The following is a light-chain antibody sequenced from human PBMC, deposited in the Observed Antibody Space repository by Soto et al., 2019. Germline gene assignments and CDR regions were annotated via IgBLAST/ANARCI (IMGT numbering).Light chain of an antibody. V-gene: IGKV2-28*01. CDR2: LGS. CDR1: QSLLHSNGYTY. CDR3: MQGLQTPWT. Sequence: DIVMPQSPLSLPVTPGEPASISCRSSQSLLHSNGYTYLDWYLQKPGQSPQLLIYLGSNRASGVPDRFSGSGSGTDFTLKISRVEAEDVGVYYCMQGLQTPWTFGQGTKVEIK. J-gene: IGKJ1*01.